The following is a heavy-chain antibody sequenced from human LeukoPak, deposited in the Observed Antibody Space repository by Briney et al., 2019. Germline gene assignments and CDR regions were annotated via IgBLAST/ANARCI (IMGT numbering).Heavy chain of an antibody. CDR2: INHSGST. CDR1: GGSFSGYY. Sequence: PSETLSLTCAVYGGSFSGYYWSWIRQPRGKGLEWIGEINHSGSTNYNPSLKGRVTISVDTSKNQFSLKLSSVTAADTAVYYCARTSVLVVVIHPWGQGTLVTVSS. D-gene: IGHD3-22*01. J-gene: IGHJ5*02. CDR3: ARTSVLVVVIHP. V-gene: IGHV4-34*01.